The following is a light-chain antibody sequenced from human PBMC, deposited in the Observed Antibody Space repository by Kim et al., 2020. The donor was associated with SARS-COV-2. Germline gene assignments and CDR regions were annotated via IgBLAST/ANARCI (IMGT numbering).Light chain of an antibody. CDR2: GKN. CDR1: SLRSYY. J-gene: IGLJ1*01. V-gene: IGLV3-19*01. Sequence: SSELTQDPAVSVALGPTVRITCQGDSLRSYYASWYQQKPGQAPVLVIYGKNNRPSGIPDRFSGSSSGHTASLTITGAQAEDEADYYCNSRDSSGNHSVFG. CDR3: NSRDSSGNHSV.